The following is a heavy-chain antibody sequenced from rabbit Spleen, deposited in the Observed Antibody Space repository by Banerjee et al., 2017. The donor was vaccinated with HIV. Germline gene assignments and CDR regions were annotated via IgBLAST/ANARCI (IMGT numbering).Heavy chain of an antibody. CDR2: IGAGSSGST. CDR1: GFSFSYSDY. D-gene: IGHD8-1*01. V-gene: IGHV1S40*01. CDR3: ARDTGSSFSSYGMDL. Sequence: QSLEESGGDLVKPGTSLTLTCKASGFSFSYSDYMCWVRQPPGKGPEWIACIGAGSSGSTYYASWAKGRFTISKTSSTTVTLQMTSLTDADTATYFCARDTGSSFSSYGMDLWGQGTLVTVS. J-gene: IGHJ6*01.